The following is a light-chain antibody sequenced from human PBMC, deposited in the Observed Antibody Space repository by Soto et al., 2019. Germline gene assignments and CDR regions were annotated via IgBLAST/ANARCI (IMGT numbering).Light chain of an antibody. V-gene: IGLV2-8*01. Sequence: QSALTQPPSASGSPGQSVTISCTGTSSDVGGYDYVSWYQQHPGKAPKLMIFEVNKRPSGVPDRFSGSKSGNTASLTVSGLQAEDEADYYCSSYAGSNNFVVFGGGTKSPS. J-gene: IGLJ2*01. CDR3: SSYAGSNNFVV. CDR1: SSDVGGYDY. CDR2: EVN.